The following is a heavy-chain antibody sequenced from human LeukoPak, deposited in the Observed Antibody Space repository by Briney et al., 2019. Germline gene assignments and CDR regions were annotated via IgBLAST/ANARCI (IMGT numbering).Heavy chain of an antibody. V-gene: IGHV3-21*01. CDR3: ATGPPRDDYGDYPPRDY. Sequence: GGSLRLSCAASGFTFSSYSMNWVRQAPGKGLEWVSSISSSSSYIYYADLVKGRFTISRDNAKNSLYLQMNSLRAEDTAVYYCATGPPRDDYGDYPPRDYWGQGTLVTVSS. D-gene: IGHD4-17*01. CDR1: GFTFSSYS. J-gene: IGHJ4*02. CDR2: ISSSSSYI.